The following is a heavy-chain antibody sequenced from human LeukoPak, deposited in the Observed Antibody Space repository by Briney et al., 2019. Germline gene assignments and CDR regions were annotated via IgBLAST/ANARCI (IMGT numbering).Heavy chain of an antibody. CDR1: GFSLSTSEVG. V-gene: IGHV4-30-2*01. D-gene: IGHD3-10*01. J-gene: IGHJ4*02. CDR2: IYHSGST. Sequence: LVNPTQTLTLTCTFSGFSLSTSEVGVGWVRQPPGKALEWIGYIYHSGSTTYNPSLKSRLTISLDRSKNQISLKVNSVTAADTAVYYCAADYTSRSYRFDHWGQGTLVTVSS. CDR3: AADYTSRSYRFDH.